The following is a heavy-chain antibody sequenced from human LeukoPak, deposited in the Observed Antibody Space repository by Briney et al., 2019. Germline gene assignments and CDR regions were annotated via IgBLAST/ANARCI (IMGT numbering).Heavy chain of an antibody. Sequence: GGSLRLSCAASGFTFDDYAMPWVRHAPGKGLEGVSGISWNSGSIVYADSVKGRFTISRDNAKNSLYLQMNSLRAEDTALYYCAKDIEGYSSGWYGFAFDIWGQGTMVTVSS. CDR2: ISWNSGSI. V-gene: IGHV3-9*01. D-gene: IGHD6-19*01. J-gene: IGHJ3*02. CDR1: GFTFDDYA. CDR3: AKDIEGYSSGWYGFAFDI.